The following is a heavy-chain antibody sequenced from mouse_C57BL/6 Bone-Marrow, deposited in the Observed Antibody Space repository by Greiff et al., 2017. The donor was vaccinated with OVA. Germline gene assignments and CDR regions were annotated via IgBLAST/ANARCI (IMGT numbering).Heavy chain of an antibody. D-gene: IGHD1-1*01. Sequence: EVMLVESGGDLVKPGGSLKLSCAASGFTFSSYGMSWVRQTPDKRLEWVATISSGGSYTYYPDSVKGRFTISRDNAKNTLYLQMSSLKSEDTAMYYCARPSGSRYFDYWGQGTTLTVSS. CDR3: ARPSGSRYFDY. J-gene: IGHJ2*01. V-gene: IGHV5-6*01. CDR1: GFTFSSYG. CDR2: ISSGGSYT.